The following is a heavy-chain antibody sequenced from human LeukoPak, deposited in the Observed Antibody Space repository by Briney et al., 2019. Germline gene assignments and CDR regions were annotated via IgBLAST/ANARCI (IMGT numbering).Heavy chain of an antibody. CDR1: GGSISSYY. V-gene: IGHV4-59*01. Sequence: SETLSLTCTVSGGSISSYYWSWIRQPPGKGLEWIGHIYDSGSTNYNPSLKSRVTISVDTSKNQLSLKLSSVTAADTAVYYCAREFSWSGFFDYWGQGTLVTVSS. CDR3: AREFSWSGFFDY. CDR2: IYDSGST. D-gene: IGHD3-3*01. J-gene: IGHJ4*02.